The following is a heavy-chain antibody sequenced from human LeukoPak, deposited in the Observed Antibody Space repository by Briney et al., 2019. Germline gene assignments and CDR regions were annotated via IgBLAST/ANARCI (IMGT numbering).Heavy chain of an antibody. CDR2: IFYSGST. Sequence: SETLSLTCTVSGGSISSSSYYWGWIRQPPGKGLEWIGNIFYSGSTYYNPSLKSRVTISVDTSKNQFSLKLSSVTAADTAVYYCARGRVVNYYYYYMDVWGKGTTVTVSS. CDR3: ARGRVVNYYYYYMDV. D-gene: IGHD3-22*01. J-gene: IGHJ6*03. V-gene: IGHV4-39*07. CDR1: GGSISSSSYY.